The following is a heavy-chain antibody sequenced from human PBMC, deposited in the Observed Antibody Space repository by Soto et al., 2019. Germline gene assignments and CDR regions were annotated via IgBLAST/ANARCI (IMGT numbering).Heavy chain of an antibody. V-gene: IGHV4-59*06. CDR2: IFYSGIN. CDR3: ARGRTYYAP. J-gene: IGHJ5*02. D-gene: IGHD3-10*01. CDR1: GGSISSYY. Sequence: SETLSLTCTVSGGSISSYYRSWIRHHPGKGLEWIGSIFYSGINHYNPSLKSRCNMSVDTSKKQFSLKLRFATAADTAVYYCARGRTYYAPWGQGTLVTVS.